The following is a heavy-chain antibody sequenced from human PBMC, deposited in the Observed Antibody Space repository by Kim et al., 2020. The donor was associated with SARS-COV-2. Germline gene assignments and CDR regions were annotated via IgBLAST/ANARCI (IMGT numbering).Heavy chain of an antibody. CDR2: IYYSGST. CDR3: ARHEFYGELLPFDY. D-gene: IGHD1-26*01. Sequence: SETLSLTCTVSGGSISSSSYYWGWIRQPPGKGLEWIGSIYYSGSTYYNPSLKSRVTISVDTSKNQFSLKLSSVTAADTAVYYCARHEFYGELLPFDYWGQGTLVTVSS. V-gene: IGHV4-39*01. J-gene: IGHJ4*02. CDR1: GGSISSSSYY.